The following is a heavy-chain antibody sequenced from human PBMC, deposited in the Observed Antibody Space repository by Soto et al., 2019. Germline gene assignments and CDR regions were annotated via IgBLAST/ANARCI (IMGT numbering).Heavy chain of an antibody. D-gene: IGHD3-16*02. J-gene: IGHJ6*02. Sequence: SVKVSCKASGGTFSSYAISWVRQAPGQGLEWMGGIIPIFGTANYAQKFQGRVTITADESTSTAYMELSSPRSEDTAVYYCARGQITFGGVIAQTVIHYYYYGMDVWGQGTTVTVSS. V-gene: IGHV1-69*13. CDR3: ARGQITFGGVIAQTVIHYYYYGMDV. CDR1: GGTFSSYA. CDR2: IIPIFGTA.